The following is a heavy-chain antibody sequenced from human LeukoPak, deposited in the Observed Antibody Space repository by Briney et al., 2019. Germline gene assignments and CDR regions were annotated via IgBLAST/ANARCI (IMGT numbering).Heavy chain of an antibody. J-gene: IGHJ5*01. D-gene: IGHD2-21*02. CDR2: IFTDGSTT. CDR3: ARELPREVTLDS. CDR1: EFDFFSYG. V-gene: IGHV3-74*01. Sequence: TGGSLRLSCVASEFDFFSYGMQWVRQAPGKGLVWVSRIFTDGSTTSYADSVKGRFTISRDNAKNTLYLEMKSLRVEDTAVYYCARELPREVTLDSWGQGTLVTVSP.